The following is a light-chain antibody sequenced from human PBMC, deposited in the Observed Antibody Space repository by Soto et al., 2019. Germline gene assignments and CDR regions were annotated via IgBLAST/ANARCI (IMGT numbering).Light chain of an antibody. V-gene: IGKV3-20*01. CDR2: GAS. CDR3: QQYGSSPFT. CDR1: QSVSSSY. J-gene: IGKJ3*01. Sequence: EIVLTQSPGTLSLSPGERATLSCRASQSVSSSYLAWYQQKPGQAPRLLIYGASSRATGIPDRFSGSGSGTDFTLTISRLEREDFAVYYCQQYGSSPFTFGPGNKVDIK.